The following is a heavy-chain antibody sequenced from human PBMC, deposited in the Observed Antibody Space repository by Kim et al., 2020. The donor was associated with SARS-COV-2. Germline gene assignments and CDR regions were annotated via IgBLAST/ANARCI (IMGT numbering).Heavy chain of an antibody. J-gene: IGHJ4*02. V-gene: IGHV3-21*01. D-gene: IGHD4-17*01. Sequence: GGSLRLSCAASGFTFSSYSMNWVRQAPGKGLEWVSSISSSSYIYYADSVKGRFTISRDNAKNSLYLQMNSLRAEDTAVYYCARWAVTSGAHFDYWGQGTLVTVSS. CDR2: ISSSSYI. CDR1: GFTFSSYS. CDR3: ARWAVTSGAHFDY.